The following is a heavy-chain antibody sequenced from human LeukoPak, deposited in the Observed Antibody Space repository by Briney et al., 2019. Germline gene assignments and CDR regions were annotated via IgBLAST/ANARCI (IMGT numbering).Heavy chain of an antibody. J-gene: IGHJ4*02. Sequence: NPSETLSLTCTVSGGSISSGGYYWSWIRQHPGKGLEWIGYIYYSGSTYYNPSLKSRVTISVDTSKNQFSLKLSSVTAADTAVYYCARAAGRLGYYFDYWGQGTLVTVSS. D-gene: IGHD3-10*01. CDR2: IYYSGST. CDR3: ARAAGRLGYYFDY. V-gene: IGHV4-31*03. CDR1: GGSISSGGYY.